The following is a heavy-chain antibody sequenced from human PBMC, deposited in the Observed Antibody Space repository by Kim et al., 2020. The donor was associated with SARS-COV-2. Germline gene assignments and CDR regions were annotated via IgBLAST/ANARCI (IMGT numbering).Heavy chain of an antibody. CDR3: ARDRIAVAGQDNYYYGMDV. Sequence: GGSLRLSCAASGFTVSSNYMSWVRQAPGKGLEWVSVIYSGGSTYYADSVKGRFTISRHNSKNTLYLQMNSLRAEDTAVYYCARDRIAVAGQDNYYYGMDVWGQGTTVTVSS. J-gene: IGHJ6*02. CDR1: GFTVSSNY. D-gene: IGHD6-19*01. V-gene: IGHV3-53*04. CDR2: IYSGGST.